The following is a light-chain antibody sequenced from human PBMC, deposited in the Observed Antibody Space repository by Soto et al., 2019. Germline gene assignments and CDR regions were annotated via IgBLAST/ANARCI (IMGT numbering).Light chain of an antibody. Sequence: EIVLTQSPGTLSLSPGERATLSCRASQSVSSNYLAWYQQKPGQAPRLLIYDASSRATGIPDRFSGSGSGTDFTLTISRLEPEDFAVYYCQQSGSSPGTFGQGTKLEIK. V-gene: IGKV3-20*01. J-gene: IGKJ2*01. CDR3: QQSGSSPGT. CDR1: QSVSSNY. CDR2: DAS.